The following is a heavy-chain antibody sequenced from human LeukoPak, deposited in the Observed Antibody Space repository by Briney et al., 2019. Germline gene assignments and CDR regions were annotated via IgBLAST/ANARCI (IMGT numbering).Heavy chain of an antibody. V-gene: IGHV4-39*07. CDR1: GGSISSSSYY. CDR3: ARGGEIRTDGGNEVYFQH. Sequence: PSETLSLTCTVSGGSISSSSYYWGWIRQPPGKGLEWIGEIYHSGSTNYNPSLKSRVTISVDKSKNQFSLKLSSVTAADTAVYYCARGGEIRTDGGNEVYFQHWGQGTLVTVSS. J-gene: IGHJ1*01. D-gene: IGHD4-23*01. CDR2: IYHSGST.